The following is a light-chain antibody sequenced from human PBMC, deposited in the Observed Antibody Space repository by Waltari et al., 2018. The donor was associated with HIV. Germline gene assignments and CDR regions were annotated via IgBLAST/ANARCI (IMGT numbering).Light chain of an antibody. V-gene: IGLV1-40*01. J-gene: IGLJ3*02. CDR1: SSNIGAGYD. CDR2: GNR. Sequence: QSVLTQPPSVSGAPRQRVTISCTGSSSNIGAGYDVPWYPQPPGTAPNLLIYGNRNPPSCVPARFSGSKSGASASLAITGLQAEDEADYYCQSYDSSLGGWVFGGGTKLTVL. CDR3: QSYDSSLGGWV.